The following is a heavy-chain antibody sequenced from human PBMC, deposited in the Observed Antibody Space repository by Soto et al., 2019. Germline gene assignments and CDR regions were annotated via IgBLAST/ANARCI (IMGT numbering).Heavy chain of an antibody. CDR1: GFAFSSYG. D-gene: IGHD5-18*01. Sequence: PGGSLRLSCAASGFAFSSYGMHWVRQAPGKGLEWVAVISYDGSNKYYADSVKGRFTISRDNSKNTLYLQMNSLRSEDTAVYYCARVVQLWNQESWNYYYYYYMDVWGKGTTVTVSS. CDR3: ARVVQLWNQESWNYYYYYYMDV. J-gene: IGHJ6*03. CDR2: ISYDGSNK. V-gene: IGHV3-30*03.